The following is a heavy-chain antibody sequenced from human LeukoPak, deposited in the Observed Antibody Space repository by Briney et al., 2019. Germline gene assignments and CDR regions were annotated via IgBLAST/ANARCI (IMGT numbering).Heavy chain of an antibody. CDR1: GFTFSSYS. CDR3: ARGGSDILTQHDY. J-gene: IGHJ4*02. D-gene: IGHD3-9*01. Sequence: KAGGSLRLCCAASGFTFSSYSMNWVRQAPGKGLEWVSSISSSSRYIYYADSVKGRFTISRDNAKNSLYLQMNSLRAEDTAVYYCARGGSDILTQHDYWGQGTLVTVSS. V-gene: IGHV3-21*01. CDR2: ISSSSRYI.